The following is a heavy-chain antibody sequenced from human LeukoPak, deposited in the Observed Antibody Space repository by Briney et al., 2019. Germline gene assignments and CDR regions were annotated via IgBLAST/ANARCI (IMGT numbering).Heavy chain of an antibody. CDR2: ISWNSGSI. D-gene: IGHD6-13*01. Sequence: GGSLRLSCAASGFTFDDYAMHWVRQAPGKGLEWVSGISWNSGSIGYADSVKGRFTISRDNAKNSLYLQMNSLRAEDTALYYCAKDIRSSIVAAGTFDPWGQGTLVTVSS. J-gene: IGHJ5*02. CDR3: AKDIRSSIVAAGTFDP. V-gene: IGHV3-9*01. CDR1: GFTFDDYA.